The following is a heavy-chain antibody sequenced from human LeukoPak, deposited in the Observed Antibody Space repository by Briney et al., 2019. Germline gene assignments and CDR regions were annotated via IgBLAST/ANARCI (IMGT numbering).Heavy chain of an antibody. CDR1: GGSFSGYY. D-gene: IGHD5-24*01. CDR3: ARDGYNPFDY. V-gene: IGHV4-34*01. J-gene: IGHJ4*02. Sequence: SETLSLTCAVYGGSFSGYYWSWIRQPPGKGLEWIGEINHSGSTNYNPSLKSRVTISVDTSKNQFSLKLSSVTAADTAVYYCARDGYNPFDYWGQGTLVTVSS. CDR2: INHSGST.